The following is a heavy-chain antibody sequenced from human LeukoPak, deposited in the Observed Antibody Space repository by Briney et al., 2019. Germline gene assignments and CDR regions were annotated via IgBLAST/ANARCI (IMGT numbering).Heavy chain of an antibody. CDR1: GFTFSSYS. V-gene: IGHV3-48*01. CDR3: AAYGRGCGELFDY. J-gene: IGHJ4*02. D-gene: IGHD3-10*01. CDR2: ISSSSSTI. Sequence: GGSLRLSCAASGFTFSSYSTNWVRQAPGKGLEWVSYISSSSSTIYYADSVKGRFTISRDNCKNSLYLQMNSLRAEDTAVYYCAAYGRGCGELFDYWGQGTLVTVSS.